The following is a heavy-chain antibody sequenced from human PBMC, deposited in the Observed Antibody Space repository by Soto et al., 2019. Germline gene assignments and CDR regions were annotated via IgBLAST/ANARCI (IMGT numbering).Heavy chain of an antibody. Sequence: GESLKISCKGSGYSFTSYWIGWVRQMPGKGLEWMGIIYPGDSDTRYSPSFQGQVTISADKSISTAYLQWSSLKASDTAMYYCARHGYYDFWSGYPPAYGMDVWGQGTTVTVSS. CDR1: GYSFTSYW. D-gene: IGHD3-3*01. V-gene: IGHV5-51*01. CDR3: ARHGYYDFWSGYPPAYGMDV. CDR2: IYPGDSDT. J-gene: IGHJ6*02.